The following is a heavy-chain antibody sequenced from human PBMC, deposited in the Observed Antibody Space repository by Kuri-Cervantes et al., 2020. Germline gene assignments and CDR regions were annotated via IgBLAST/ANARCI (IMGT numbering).Heavy chain of an antibody. CDR2: MNPNSGNT. Sequence: GGSLRLSCKASGGTFSSYAISWVRQATGQGLEWMGWMNPNSGNTGYAQKFQGRVTMTRSASISTAYMELSSLRSEDTAVYYCARDLQGYGDYESAGGWGQGTLVTVSS. D-gene: IGHD4-17*01. CDR1: GGTFSSYA. V-gene: IGHV1-8*02. J-gene: IGHJ4*02. CDR3: ARDLQGYGDYESAGG.